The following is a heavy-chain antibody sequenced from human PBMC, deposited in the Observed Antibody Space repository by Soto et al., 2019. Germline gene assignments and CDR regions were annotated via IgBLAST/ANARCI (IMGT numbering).Heavy chain of an antibody. Sequence: SETLSLTCTVSGGSISSSSYYWCWILHPPGKGLEWIGNIYYSGSTYYNPSLKSRVTISVDTSRNQFSLKLSSVTAADTAVYYCARGPPLWFGRRGFDYWGQGTLVTVSS. CDR3: ARGPPLWFGRRGFDY. J-gene: IGHJ4*02. D-gene: IGHD3-10*01. CDR1: GGSISSSSYY. V-gene: IGHV4-39*01. CDR2: IYYSGST.